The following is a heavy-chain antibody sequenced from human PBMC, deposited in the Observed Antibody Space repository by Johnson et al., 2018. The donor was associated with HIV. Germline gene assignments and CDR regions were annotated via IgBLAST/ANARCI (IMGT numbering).Heavy chain of an antibody. Sequence: EVQLVESGGGLVQPGGSLRLSCAASGFTVSSNYMTWVRQAPGKGLEWVSVIYSGGSTYYADSVKGRFTISRDNSKTTLYLQMNSLRAEDTAVYYCARAGTSGSYAFDFWGQGTMVTVSS. CDR3: ARAGTSGSYAFDF. CDR1: GFTVSSNY. V-gene: IGHV3-66*01. CDR2: IYSGGST. J-gene: IGHJ3*01. D-gene: IGHD3-22*01.